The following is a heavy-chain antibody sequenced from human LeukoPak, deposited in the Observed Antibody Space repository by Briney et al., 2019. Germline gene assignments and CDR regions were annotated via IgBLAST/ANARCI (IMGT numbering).Heavy chain of an antibody. CDR2: IYSGGST. CDR1: GFTVSSNY. CDR3: ARLHNYYGSGSYYNAPVDY. D-gene: IGHD3-10*01. V-gene: IGHV3-53*01. J-gene: IGHJ4*02. Sequence: GGSLRLSCAASGFTVSSNYMSWVRQAPGKGLEWVSVIYSGGSTYYADPVKGRFTISRDNSKNTLYLQMNSLRAEDTAVYYCARLHNYYGSGSYYNAPVDYWGQGTLVTVSS.